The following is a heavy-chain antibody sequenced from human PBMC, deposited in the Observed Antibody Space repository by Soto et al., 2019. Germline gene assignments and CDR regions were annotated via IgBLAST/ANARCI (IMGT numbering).Heavy chain of an antibody. CDR1: GFYFSGDA. CDR3: AKYRTPIRWYFDL. V-gene: IGHV3-23*01. J-gene: IGHJ2*01. D-gene: IGHD1-1*01. Sequence: QHGGCVRLTCADSGFYFSGDAMSWESQAPGKGLEWVSAISGSGGSTYYADSVKGRFTISRDNSKNTLYLQMNSLRAEDTAVYYCAKYRTPIRWYFDLWGRGTLVTVSS. CDR2: ISGSGGST.